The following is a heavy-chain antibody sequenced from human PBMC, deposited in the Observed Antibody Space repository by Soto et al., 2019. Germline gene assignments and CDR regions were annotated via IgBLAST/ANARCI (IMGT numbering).Heavy chain of an antibody. CDR1: CCPIHFFY. D-gene: IGHD6-13*01. V-gene: IGHV4-59*01. Sequence: SGTPFPTLPFFCCPIHFFYLARIPAPPGKGLEWVGYVYYSGTTYYNPSLQSRVTISVDTSKNQFSLKVKSVTAADTAIYYCARAGSTWRYFFDYWGQGSLVTVSS. CDR3: ARAGSTWRYFFDY. J-gene: IGHJ4*02. CDR2: VYYSGTT.